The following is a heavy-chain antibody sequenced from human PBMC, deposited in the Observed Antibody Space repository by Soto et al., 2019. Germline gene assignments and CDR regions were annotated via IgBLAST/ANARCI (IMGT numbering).Heavy chain of an antibody. D-gene: IGHD5-18*01. CDR3: ARGKYSAFDN. CDR1: GDSISTNNVA. Sequence: QVQLQQSGPGLVKPSQTLSLTCAISGDSISTNNVAWIWIRQSPSGGLEWLGRTAYTPKWYNDYAVSVRSRVTINPDTSKTEFSRQLNSVTLDDTAVYYCARGKYSAFDNWGQGTLVTVSS. CDR2: TAYTPKWYN. V-gene: IGHV6-1*01. J-gene: IGHJ4*02.